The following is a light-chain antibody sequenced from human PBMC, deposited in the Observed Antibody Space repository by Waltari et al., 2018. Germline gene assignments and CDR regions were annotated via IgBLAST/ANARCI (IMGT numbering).Light chain of an antibody. CDR2: DVR. Sequence: QSALTQPASVSGSPGQSITISCTGTSSDIGRYNYVSWFQQHPGKAPKLMIYDVRNRPAGVSNRFSGSKSDDTASLTISGSQAEDEAVYCCNSFTSSNTVIFGGGTKLTV. CDR1: SSDIGRYNY. J-gene: IGLJ2*01. CDR3: NSFTSSNTVI. V-gene: IGLV2-14*03.